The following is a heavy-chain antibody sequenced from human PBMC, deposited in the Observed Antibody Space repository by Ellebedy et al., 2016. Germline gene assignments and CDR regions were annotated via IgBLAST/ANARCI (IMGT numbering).Heavy chain of an antibody. J-gene: IGHJ6*03. CDR2: IWHDGTYR. V-gene: IGHV3-33*01. CDR3: ATLGYCSSTNCYVDYYYYMDV. CDR1: GFTFSSYG. Sequence: GESLKISXAASGFTFSSYGMHWVRQAPGKGLEWVAVIWHDGTYRYYADSVKGRFTISRDNSKNTLYLQMDSLRAEDTAVYYCATLGYCSSTNCYVDYYYYMDVWGKGTTVTVSS. D-gene: IGHD2-2*01.